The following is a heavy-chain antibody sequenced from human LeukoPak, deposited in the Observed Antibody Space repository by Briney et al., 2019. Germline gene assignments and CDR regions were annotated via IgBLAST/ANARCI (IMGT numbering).Heavy chain of an antibody. Sequence: SETLSLTCAVYGGSFSGYYWSWIRQPPGNGLEWIGEINHSGSTNYNPSLKSRVTISVDTSKNQFSLKLSSVTAADTAVYYCARAPYQLLYGGLDYRGQGTLVTVSS. CDR3: ARAPYQLLYGGLDY. V-gene: IGHV4-34*01. J-gene: IGHJ4*02. CDR2: INHSGST. CDR1: GGSFSGYY. D-gene: IGHD2-2*01.